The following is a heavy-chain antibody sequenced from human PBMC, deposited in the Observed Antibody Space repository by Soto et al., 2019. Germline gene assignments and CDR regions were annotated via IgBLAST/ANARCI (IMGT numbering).Heavy chain of an antibody. J-gene: IGHJ4*02. Sequence: GGSLRLSCAASGFTFSNAWMNWVRQAPGKGLEWVGRIKSKTDGGTTDYAAPVKGRFTISRDDSKNTLYLQMNSLKTEDTAVYYCTTEVEYYYDSSGYYRNDYWGQGTLVTVSS. V-gene: IGHV3-15*07. CDR3: TTEVEYYYDSSGYYRNDY. D-gene: IGHD3-22*01. CDR1: GFTFSNAW. CDR2: IKSKTDGGTT.